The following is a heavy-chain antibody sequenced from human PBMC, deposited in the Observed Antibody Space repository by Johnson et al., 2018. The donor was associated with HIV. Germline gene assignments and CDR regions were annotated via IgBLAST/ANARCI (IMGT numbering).Heavy chain of an antibody. CDR1: GFTFSSYG. D-gene: IGHD6-13*01. Sequence: VQLVESGGGVVQPGGSLRLSCAASGFTFSSYGMHWVRQAPGKGLVWVSRINSDGKTTTYADSVKGRFTISRDNVKNTLYLQMNSLRAEDTAVNYCAREQELIGERAFDIWGQGTMVTV. V-gene: IGHV3-74*01. CDR3: AREQELIGERAFDI. CDR2: INSDGKTT. J-gene: IGHJ3*02.